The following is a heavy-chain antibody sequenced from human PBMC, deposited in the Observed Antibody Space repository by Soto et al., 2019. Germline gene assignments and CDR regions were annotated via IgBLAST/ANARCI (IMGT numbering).Heavy chain of an antibody. V-gene: IGHV1-2*04. D-gene: IGHD1-7*01. Sequence: GASVKVSCKASGYTFTGYYMHWVRQAPGQGLEWMGWINPNSGGTKYAQKFQGWVTMTRDTSISTAYMELSRLRSDDTAVYYCARANWNYVHGMDVSGQGTTVTVSS. CDR3: ARANWNYVHGMDV. CDR2: INPNSGGT. CDR1: GYTFTGYY. J-gene: IGHJ6*02.